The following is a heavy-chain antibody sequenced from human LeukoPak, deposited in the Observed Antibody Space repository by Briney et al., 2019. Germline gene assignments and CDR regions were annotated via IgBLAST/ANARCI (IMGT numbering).Heavy chain of an antibody. J-gene: IGHJ4*02. D-gene: IGHD1-26*01. V-gene: IGHV3-48*04. CDR2: ISSSSSTI. Sequence: GGSLRLSCAASGFTFSSYSMNWVRQAPGKGLEWVSYISSSSSTIYYADSVKGRFTISRDNAKNSLYLQMNSLRAEDTAVYYCARDWEDYGDYWGQGTLVTVSS. CDR1: GFTFSSYS. CDR3: ARDWEDYGDY.